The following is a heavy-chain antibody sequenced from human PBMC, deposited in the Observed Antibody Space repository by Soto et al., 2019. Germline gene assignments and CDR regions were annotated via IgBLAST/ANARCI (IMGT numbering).Heavy chain of an antibody. CDR1: GLTFSTYD. Sequence: GGSLRLSCAASGLTFSTYDMIWVRQAPGKGLEWVSDIRGRGNSAFYADSVKGRFTISRDNSNSTLYLQMNNLRADDTAVYYCAREEPVAGTKYFDFWGQGTLVTVSS. D-gene: IGHD6-19*01. CDR2: IRGRGNSA. J-gene: IGHJ4*02. CDR3: AREEPVAGTKYFDF. V-gene: IGHV3-23*01.